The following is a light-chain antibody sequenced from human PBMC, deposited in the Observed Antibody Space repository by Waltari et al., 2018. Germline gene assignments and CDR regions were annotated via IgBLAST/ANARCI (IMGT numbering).Light chain of an antibody. CDR2: EVI. CDR1: TRDVGNYNL. J-gene: IGLJ1*01. V-gene: IGLV2-23*02. Sequence: HSPLPHPASVSGPPGQSLPIPCTETTRDVGNYNLFSWYQQHPVKAPKLMICEVIKRPSGVSDRFSGSKSGNTASLTISGLQAEDEADYYCCSYAGSGTYVFGTGTKVTVL. CDR3: CSYAGSGTYV.